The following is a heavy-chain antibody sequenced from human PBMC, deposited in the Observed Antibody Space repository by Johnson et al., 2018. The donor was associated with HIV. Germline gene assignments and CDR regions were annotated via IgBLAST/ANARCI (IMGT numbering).Heavy chain of an antibody. V-gene: IGHV3-11*04. Sequence: QVQLVESGGGLVKPGGSLRLSCAASGFTFRDYYMNWMRQAPGKGLEWVSHISSSGSTIYYADSVKGRFTISRDNAKKSLYLQINGLRAEDMAVYYCARDGPRRDAYDIWGQGTMVTVSS. J-gene: IGHJ3*02. CDR2: ISSSGSTI. CDR1: GFTFRDYY. CDR3: ARDGPRRDAYDI.